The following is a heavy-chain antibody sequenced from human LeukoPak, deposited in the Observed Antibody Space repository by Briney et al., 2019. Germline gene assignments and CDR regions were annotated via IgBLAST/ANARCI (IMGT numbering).Heavy chain of an antibody. CDR3: ARGSQELSKVFDP. D-gene: IGHD3-16*02. CDR2: INHSGST. V-gene: IGHV4-34*01. Sequence: PSETLSLTCAVYGGSFSGYYWSWIRQPPGKGLEWIGEINHSGSTNYNPSLKSRVTISVDTSKNQFSLKLSSVTAADTAVYYCARGSQELSKVFDPWGQGTLVTVSS. J-gene: IGHJ5*02. CDR1: GGSFSGYY.